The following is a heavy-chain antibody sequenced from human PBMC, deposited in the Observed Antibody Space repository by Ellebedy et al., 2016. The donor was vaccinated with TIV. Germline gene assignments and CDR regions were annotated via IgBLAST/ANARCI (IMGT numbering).Heavy chain of an antibody. CDR1: GFTVGNNY. CDR3: TKGAWLDS. CDR2: VYGHDGST. Sequence: GGSLRLXXAASGFTVGNNYMSWVRQAPGKGLDWVAVVYGHDGSTHYANSVKGRFTISKDSSRDILYLDMNNLRADDTAIYSCTKGAWLDSWGQGTLVTVSS. V-gene: IGHV3-53*01. J-gene: IGHJ4*02.